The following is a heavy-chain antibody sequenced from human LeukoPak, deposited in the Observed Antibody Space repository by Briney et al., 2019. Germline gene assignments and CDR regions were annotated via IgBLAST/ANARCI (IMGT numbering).Heavy chain of an antibody. Sequence: SETLSLTCTVSGGSISSYFWSWIRQPPGKGLEWIGYIYDSGSTYYNPSLKSRVTISVDTSKNQFSLKLSSVTAADTAVYYCARGPMVRGVNGAFDIWGQGTMVTVSS. CDR1: GGSISSYF. V-gene: IGHV4-59*08. J-gene: IGHJ3*02. D-gene: IGHD3-10*01. CDR2: IYDSGST. CDR3: ARGPMVRGVNGAFDI.